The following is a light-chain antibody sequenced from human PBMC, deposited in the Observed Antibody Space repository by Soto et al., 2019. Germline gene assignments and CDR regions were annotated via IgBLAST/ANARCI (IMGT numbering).Light chain of an antibody. J-gene: IGLJ2*01. V-gene: IGLV1-44*01. CDR2: SNN. CDR3: AAWDDSLSGVV. CDR1: SSNIGSKT. Sequence: QSVLTQPPSASGTPGQRVTISCSGSSSNIGSKTVNWYQQLPGTAPKLLIYSNNQRPSGVPDRFSGSKSGTSAFLAISGLQSEDESDYYCAAWDDSLSGVVFGGGTKLTVL.